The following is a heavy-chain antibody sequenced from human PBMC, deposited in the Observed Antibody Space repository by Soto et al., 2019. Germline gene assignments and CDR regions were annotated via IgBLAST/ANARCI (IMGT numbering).Heavy chain of an antibody. CDR1: GFTFSSYG. V-gene: IGHV3-30*18. CDR2: ISYDGSNK. Sequence: QVQLVESGGGVVQPGRSLRLSCAASGFTFSSYGMHWVRQAPGKGLEGVAVISYDGSNKYYADSVKGRFTISRDNSKNTLYLQMNSLRAEDTAVYYCAKDGASDVAMATIFFDYWGQGTLVTVSS. D-gene: IGHD5-12*01. J-gene: IGHJ4*02. CDR3: AKDGASDVAMATIFFDY.